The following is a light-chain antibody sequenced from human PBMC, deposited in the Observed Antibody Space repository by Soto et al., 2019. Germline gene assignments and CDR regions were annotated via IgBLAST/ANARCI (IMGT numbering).Light chain of an antibody. CDR1: QRIRNF. CDR2: AAS. V-gene: IGKV1-27*01. CDR3: QKYSSVPV. Sequence: DIQMTQSPTSLSASVGDRVTITCQASQRIRNFVAWYQQKPGKAPKLLIYAASTLQSGVPSRFSGSGSGTDLNLTINSLQPEDVATYSCQKYSSVPVFGPGTKVEIK. J-gene: IGKJ3*01.